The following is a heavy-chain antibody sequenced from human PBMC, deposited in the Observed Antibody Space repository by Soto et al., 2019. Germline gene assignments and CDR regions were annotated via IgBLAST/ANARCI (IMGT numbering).Heavy chain of an antibody. D-gene: IGHD2-2*02. Sequence: QVQLVQSGVEVKKPGASVKVSCKASGYTFTTYAIHWVRQAPGQRLEWMGWINAGNGKTKYSQKFQDRVTITWDTSATTAYMELSSLTSEDTAVYYCARAGDDCSTTSCYMIDYWGQGTLVTVSS. J-gene: IGHJ4*02. CDR3: ARAGDDCSTTSCYMIDY. CDR2: INAGNGKT. V-gene: IGHV1-3*01. CDR1: GYTFTTYA.